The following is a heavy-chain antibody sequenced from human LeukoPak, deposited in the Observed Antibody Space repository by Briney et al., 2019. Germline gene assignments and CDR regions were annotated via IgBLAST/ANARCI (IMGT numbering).Heavy chain of an antibody. CDR2: IKWDGGRT. V-gene: IGHV3-20*04. D-gene: IGHD6-13*01. CDR3: ATSIAAAGTIDY. Sequence: GGSLRLSCAASGFTFSSYGMSWVRQAPGKGLEWVSGIKWDGGRTGYADSVKGRFTISRDNAKNSVYLQMNSLRSEDTAVYYCATSIAAAGTIDYWGQGTLVTVSS. CDR1: GFTFSSYG. J-gene: IGHJ4*02.